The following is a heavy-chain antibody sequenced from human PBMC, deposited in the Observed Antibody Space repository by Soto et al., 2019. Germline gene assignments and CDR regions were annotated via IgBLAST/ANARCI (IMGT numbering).Heavy chain of an antibody. J-gene: IGHJ4*02. D-gene: IGHD3-3*01. CDR3: ARLPSTISRSYFDY. Sequence: PGESLKISCKTSGYSFTSYWIAWVRQMPGKGLECMGIIYAGDSDTRYSPSFQGQVTISVDKSIRTAYFQWSGLKDSDTAMYYCARLPSTISRSYFDYWGQGTLVTVSS. V-gene: IGHV5-51*01. CDR2: IYAGDSDT. CDR1: GYSFTSYW.